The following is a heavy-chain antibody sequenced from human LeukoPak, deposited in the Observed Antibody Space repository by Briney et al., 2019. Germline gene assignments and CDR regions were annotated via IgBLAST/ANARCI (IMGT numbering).Heavy chain of an antibody. Sequence: SETLSLTCTVSGGSISGYYWSWIRQPPGKGLEWIGYIHYSGSTNYNPSLQSRLTIFLDTSKNQFALKLNSVTAADTAVYYCVRDFIAAASGAFDIWGQGATVTVSS. D-gene: IGHD6-13*01. J-gene: IGHJ3*02. CDR2: IHYSGST. CDR3: VRDFIAAASGAFDI. V-gene: IGHV4-59*01. CDR1: GGSISGYY.